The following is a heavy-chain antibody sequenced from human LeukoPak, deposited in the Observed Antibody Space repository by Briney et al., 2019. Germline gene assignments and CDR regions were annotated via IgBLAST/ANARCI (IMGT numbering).Heavy chain of an antibody. V-gene: IGHV4-39*01. Sequence: SETLSLTCTVSGGSISSSSYYWGWIRQPPGKGLEWIGNIYYSGDTYYNPSLKSRVTISVDTSKNQFSLKLSSVTAADTAVYYCASRPAAVGSTGCFDYWGQGTLVTVSS. CDR3: ASRPAAVGSTGCFDY. CDR2: IYYSGDT. D-gene: IGHD1-26*01. J-gene: IGHJ4*02. CDR1: GGSISSSSYY.